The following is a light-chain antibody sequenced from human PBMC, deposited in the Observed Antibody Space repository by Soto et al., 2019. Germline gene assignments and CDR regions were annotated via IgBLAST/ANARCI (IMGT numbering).Light chain of an antibody. CDR3: QQYGSLPYT. V-gene: IGKV3-20*01. CDR1: QSVSSSY. J-gene: IGKJ2*01. Sequence: EIVLTQSPGTLSLSPGERATLSCRASQSVSSSYLAWYQQKPGQAPRLLIFDASFRTTGIPDRFSGSGSGTDFTLTISRLEPEDFAVYYCQQYGSLPYTFGLGTSLEI. CDR2: DAS.